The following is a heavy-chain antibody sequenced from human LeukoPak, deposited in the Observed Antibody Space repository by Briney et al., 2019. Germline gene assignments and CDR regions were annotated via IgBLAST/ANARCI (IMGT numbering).Heavy chain of an antibody. Sequence: PSETLSLTCAVSGGSISSGGYSWSWIRQPLGKGLEWIGYIYHSGSTYYNPSLKSRVTISVDRSKNQFSLKLSSVTAADTAVYYCARVGSYFDYWGQGTLVTVSS. V-gene: IGHV4-30-2*01. CDR3: ARVGSYFDY. D-gene: IGHD1-26*01. CDR2: IYHSGST. CDR1: GGSISSGGYS. J-gene: IGHJ4*02.